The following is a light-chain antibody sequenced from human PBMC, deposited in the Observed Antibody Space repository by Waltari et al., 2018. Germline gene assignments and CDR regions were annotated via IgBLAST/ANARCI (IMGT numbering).Light chain of an antibody. CDR2: GAS. CDR3: QQYGSTLSWT. V-gene: IGKV3-20*01. J-gene: IGKJ1*01. CDR1: QYNRNS. Sequence: VMTQSPGTLSLSPGESATLSCRASQYNRNSLAWYQQKPGQPPRLLIFGASTSSIGIPDRFSGSGSGTDFTHTINVVDPEDCAVYYCQQYGSTLSWTFGQGTKLEIK.